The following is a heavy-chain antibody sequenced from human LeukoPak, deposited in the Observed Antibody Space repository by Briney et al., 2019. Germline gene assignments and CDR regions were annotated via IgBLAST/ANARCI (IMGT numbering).Heavy chain of an antibody. Sequence: GGSLRLSCAASGFTFSSYAMSWVRQAPGKGLEWVSAINGSGGSTYYADSVKGRFTISRDNSKNTLYLQMNSLRAEDTAVYYYAKAQVVPAAISHYYGMDVWGQGTTVTVSS. D-gene: IGHD2-2*01. J-gene: IGHJ6*02. V-gene: IGHV3-23*01. CDR2: INGSGGST. CDR1: GFTFSSYA. CDR3: AKAQVVPAAISHYYGMDV.